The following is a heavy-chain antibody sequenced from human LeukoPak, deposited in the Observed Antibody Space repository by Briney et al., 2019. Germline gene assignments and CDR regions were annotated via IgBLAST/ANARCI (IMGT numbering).Heavy chain of an antibody. D-gene: IGHD3-3*01. CDR2: FDPEDGET. CDR1: GYTLTELS. CDR3: ARGGNHYDFWSGYQNSFDY. V-gene: IGHV1-24*01. J-gene: IGHJ4*02. Sequence: ASVKVSCKVSGYTLTELSMHWVRQAPGKGLEWMGGFDPEDGETIYAQKFQGRVTMTRDTSISTAYMELSRLRSDDTAVYYCARGGNHYDFWSGYQNSFDYWGQGTLVTVSS.